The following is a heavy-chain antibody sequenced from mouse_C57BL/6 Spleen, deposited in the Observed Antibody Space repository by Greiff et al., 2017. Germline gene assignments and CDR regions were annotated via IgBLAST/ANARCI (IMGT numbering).Heavy chain of an antibody. Sequence: VQRVESGPELVKPGASVKISCKASGYAFSSSWMNWVKQRPGKGLEWIGRIYPGDGDTNYNGKFKGKATLTADKSSSTAYMQLSSLTSEDSAVYFCARGGSSGPAYWGQGTLVTVSA. CDR1: GYAFSSSW. V-gene: IGHV1-82*01. CDR3: ARGGSSGPAY. D-gene: IGHD3-2*02. J-gene: IGHJ3*01. CDR2: IYPGDGDT.